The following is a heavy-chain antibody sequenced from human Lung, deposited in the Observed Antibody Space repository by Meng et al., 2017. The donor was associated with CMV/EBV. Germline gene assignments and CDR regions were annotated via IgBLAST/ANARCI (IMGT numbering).Heavy chain of an antibody. J-gene: IGHJ5*02. CDR1: GFTFSSYA. CDR2: IYSGGSST. V-gene: IGHV3-23*03. D-gene: IGHD3-3*01. CDR3: AKERSFLNRTYYDFWSGRAPGDWFDP. Sequence: GGSLGLXCAASGFTFSSYAMSWVRQAPGKGLEWVSVIYSGGSSTYYADSVKGRFTISRDNSKNTLYLQMNSLRAEDTAVYYCAKERSFLNRTYYDFWSGRAPGDWFDPWXQGTXVTVSS.